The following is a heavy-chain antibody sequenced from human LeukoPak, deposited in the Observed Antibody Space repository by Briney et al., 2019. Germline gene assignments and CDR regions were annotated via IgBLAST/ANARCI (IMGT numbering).Heavy chain of an antibody. Sequence: SETLSLTCTVSGYSISSGYYWGWIRQPPGKGLEWIGSIYHSGSTYYNPSLKSRVTISVDTSKNQFSLKLSSVTAADTAVYYCARYGSGSYYYMDVWGKGTTVTVSS. CDR2: IYHSGST. CDR1: GYSISSGYY. V-gene: IGHV4-38-2*02. J-gene: IGHJ6*03. CDR3: ARYGSGSYYYMDV. D-gene: IGHD3-10*01.